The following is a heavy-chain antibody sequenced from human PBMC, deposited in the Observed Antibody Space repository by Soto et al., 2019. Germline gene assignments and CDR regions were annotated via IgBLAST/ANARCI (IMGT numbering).Heavy chain of an antibody. V-gene: IGHV1-69*01. D-gene: IGHD3-22*01. CDR3: ARGYYDSSGYYPFDY. CDR2: IIPLFGTA. CDR1: GGTFSSYA. Sequence: QVQLVQSGAEVKKPGSSVKVSCKASGGTFSSYAISWVRQAPGQGLEWMGGIIPLFGTANYAQKFQGRVTMTADESTSTAYMELSSLRSEDTAVYYCARGYYDSSGYYPFDYWGQGTLVTVSS. J-gene: IGHJ4*02.